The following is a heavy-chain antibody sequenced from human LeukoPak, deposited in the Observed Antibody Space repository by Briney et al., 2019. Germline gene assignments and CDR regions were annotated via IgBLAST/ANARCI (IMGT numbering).Heavy chain of an antibody. D-gene: IGHD2-2*01. CDR1: GFTFSGNE. Sequence: GGSLRLSCAASGFTFSGNEMNWVRQAPGKGLEWVSYISSSGGIIYYADSVKGRFTISRDNAKNSLSLQMNSLRAEDTAVYYCARDGRYCSTTSCPLAAFDYWGQGTLVTVSS. V-gene: IGHV3-48*03. J-gene: IGHJ4*02. CDR3: ARDGRYCSTTSCPLAAFDY. CDR2: ISSSGGII.